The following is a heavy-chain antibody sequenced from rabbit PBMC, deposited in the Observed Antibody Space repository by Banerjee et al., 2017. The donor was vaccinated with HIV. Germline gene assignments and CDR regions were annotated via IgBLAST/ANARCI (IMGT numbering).Heavy chain of an antibody. CDR3: VRSFNL. V-gene: IGHV1S7*01. Sequence: QLKETGGGLVQPGGSLTLSCKASGSDISSYHMGWVRQAPGRGLEWIGDIYTGSGNTYYASWVNGRFTISSHNAQNTLYLQLNSLTAADTATYFCVRSFNLWGPGTLVTVS. J-gene: IGHJ4*01. CDR1: GSDISSYH. CDR2: IYTGSGNT.